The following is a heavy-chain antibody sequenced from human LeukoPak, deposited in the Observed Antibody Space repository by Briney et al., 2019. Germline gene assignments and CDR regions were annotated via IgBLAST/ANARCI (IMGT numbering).Heavy chain of an antibody. CDR1: GFTFDDYG. D-gene: IGHD1-7*01. CDR3: ARDSGYGGYWNYGYDY. V-gene: IGHV3-20*04. Sequence: GESLKISCAASGFTFDDYGMSWVRQAPGKGLEWVSGINWNGGSTGYADSVKGRFTISRDNAKNSLYLQMNSLRAEDTALYYCARDSGYGGYWNYGYDYWGQGTLVTVSS. J-gene: IGHJ4*02. CDR2: INWNGGST.